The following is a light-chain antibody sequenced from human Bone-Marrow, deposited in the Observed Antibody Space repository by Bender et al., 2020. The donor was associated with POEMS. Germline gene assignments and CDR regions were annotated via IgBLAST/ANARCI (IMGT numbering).Light chain of an antibody. CDR2: EVR. Sequence: QSALTQPPSASGSPGQSVTISCTGTSGDIGNYDYVSWYQQYPGKAPKVIIYEVRKWPSGVPDRFSGSKSGNTASLTISGLQAEDEADYYCCSYAGTSTLYVFGTGTKVTVL. CDR3: CSYAGTSTLYV. CDR1: SGDIGNYDY. J-gene: IGLJ1*01. V-gene: IGLV2-8*01.